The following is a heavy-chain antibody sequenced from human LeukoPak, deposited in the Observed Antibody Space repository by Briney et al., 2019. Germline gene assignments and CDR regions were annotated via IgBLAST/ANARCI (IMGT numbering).Heavy chain of an antibody. V-gene: IGHV3-21*01. CDR3: ARDGSQYSSSWHGDD. CDR2: ISSSSSYI. J-gene: IGHJ4*02. Sequence: GGPLRLSCAASGFTFSSYRMNWVRQAPGKGLEWVSSISSSSSYIYYTESVKGRFTISRDNAKNSLDLQMNSLRAEDTAVYYCARDGSQYSSSWHGDDWGQGTLVTVSS. D-gene: IGHD6-13*01. CDR1: GFTFSSYR.